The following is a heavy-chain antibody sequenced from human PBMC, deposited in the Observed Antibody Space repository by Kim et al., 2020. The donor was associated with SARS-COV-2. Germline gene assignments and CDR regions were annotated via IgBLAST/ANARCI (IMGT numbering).Heavy chain of an antibody. Sequence: GGSLRLSCAASGFTFSSYWMHWVRQAPGKGLVWVSRINTDGSSTSYADSVKGRFTISRDNAKNTLYLQMNSLRAEDTAVYYCTRGASSSSIYFFDYWGQGTLVTVSS. CDR3: TRGASSSSIYFFDY. V-gene: IGHV3-74*01. J-gene: IGHJ4*02. D-gene: IGHD6-13*01. CDR1: GFTFSSYW. CDR2: INTDGSST.